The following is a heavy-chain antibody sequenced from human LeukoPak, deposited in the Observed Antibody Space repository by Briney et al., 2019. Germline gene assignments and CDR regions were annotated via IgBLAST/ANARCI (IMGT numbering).Heavy chain of an antibody. J-gene: IGHJ6*03. D-gene: IGHD2-2*01. V-gene: IGHV4-59*01. CDR1: GDSISSYY. CDR2: IYYSGNT. CDR3: ARSVRVGFNYYYMDV. Sequence: SETLSLTCTVSGDSISSYYWSWIRQPPGKGLEWIGYIYYSGNTNYNPSLKSRVTISVDTSKNQFSLKVSSVTAADTAVYYCARSVRVGFNYYYMDVWGKGTTVTVSS.